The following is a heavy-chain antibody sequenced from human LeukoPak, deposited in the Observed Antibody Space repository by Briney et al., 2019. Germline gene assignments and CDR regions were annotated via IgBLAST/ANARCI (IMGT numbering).Heavy chain of an antibody. CDR2: IKQDGSEK. Sequence: GGSLRLSCASSVFTFSSYLMRWVRPAPGKGLGWVANIKQDGSEKYYVDTVRGGFTIDKDNTKISLYMKMNSVEAEDTDVYYCAIDLVRASYYYGNCGRGQGITVT. V-gene: IGHV3-7*01. D-gene: IGHD3-10*01. J-gene: IGHJ6*01. CDR3: AIDLVRASYYYGNCG. CDR1: VFTFSSYL.